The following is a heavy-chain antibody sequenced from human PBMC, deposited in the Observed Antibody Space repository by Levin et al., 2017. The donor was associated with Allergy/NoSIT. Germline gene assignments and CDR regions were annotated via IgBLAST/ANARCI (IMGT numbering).Heavy chain of an antibody. D-gene: IGHD1-1*01. V-gene: IGHV4-39*01. CDR2: IYYSGST. Sequence: PSETLSLTCTVSGDSISSSNYYWGWIRQPPGKGLEWIGSIYYSGSTYYKLSLKSRVIISADTSKNQFSLKLSSVTAEDTAMFYCARSTYSYNWLFDYWGQGTLVTVSS. CDR3: ARSTYSYNWLFDY. CDR1: GDSISSSNYY. J-gene: IGHJ4*02.